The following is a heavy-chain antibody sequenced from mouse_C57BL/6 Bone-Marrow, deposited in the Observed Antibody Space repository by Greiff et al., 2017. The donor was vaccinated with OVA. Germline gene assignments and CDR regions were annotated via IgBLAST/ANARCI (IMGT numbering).Heavy chain of an antibody. CDR2: INPSTGGT. Sequence: SGPELVQPGASVKISCKASGYSFTGYYMNWVKQSPEKSLEWIGEINPSTGGTTYNQKFKAKATLTVDKSSSTAYMQLKSLTSEGSAVYYCARCGTCPLAYWGRGTLVTVSA. CDR1: GYSFTGYY. CDR3: ARCGTCPLAY. J-gene: IGHJ3*01. V-gene: IGHV1-42*01. D-gene: IGHD4-1*01.